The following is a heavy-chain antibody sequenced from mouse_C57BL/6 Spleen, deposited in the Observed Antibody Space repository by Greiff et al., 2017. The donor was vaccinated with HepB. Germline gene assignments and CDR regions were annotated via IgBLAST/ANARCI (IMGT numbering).Heavy chain of an antibody. V-gene: IGHV5-17*01. CDR2: ISSGSSTI. D-gene: IGHD2-2*01. Sequence: DVKLVESGGGLVKPGGSLKLSCAASGFTFSDYGMHWVRQAPEKGLEWVAYISSGSSTIYYADTVKGRFTISRDNAKNTLFLQMTSLRSEDTAMYYCATGSRGFAYWGQGTLVTVSA. J-gene: IGHJ3*01. CDR1: GFTFSDYG. CDR3: ATGSRGFAY.